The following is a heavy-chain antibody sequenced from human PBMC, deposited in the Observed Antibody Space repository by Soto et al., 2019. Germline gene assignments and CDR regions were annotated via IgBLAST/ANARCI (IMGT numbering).Heavy chain of an antibody. Sequence: QVQLVESGGGVVQPGRSLRLSCAASGFTFSSYGMHWVRQAPGKGLEWVAVISYDGSNKYYADSVKGRFTISRDNSKNTLYLQMNSLRAEDTAVYYCAKDDCSGGSCYPSFDYWGQGTLVTVSS. J-gene: IGHJ4*02. D-gene: IGHD2-15*01. CDR1: GFTFSSYG. V-gene: IGHV3-30*18. CDR3: AKDDCSGGSCYPSFDY. CDR2: ISYDGSNK.